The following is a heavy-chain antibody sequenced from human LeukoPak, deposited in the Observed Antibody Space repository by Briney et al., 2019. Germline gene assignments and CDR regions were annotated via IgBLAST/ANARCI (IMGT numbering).Heavy chain of an antibody. Sequence: PGGSLRLSCAASGFTFSSYGMHWVRQAPGKGLEWVAVISYDGSNKYYADSVKGRFTISRDNSKSTLYLQMNSLRAEDTAVYYCAKAHQWFGEYYFDYWGQGTLVTVSS. CDR3: AKAHQWFGEYYFDY. CDR2: ISYDGSNK. D-gene: IGHD3-10*01. V-gene: IGHV3-30*18. J-gene: IGHJ4*02. CDR1: GFTFSSYG.